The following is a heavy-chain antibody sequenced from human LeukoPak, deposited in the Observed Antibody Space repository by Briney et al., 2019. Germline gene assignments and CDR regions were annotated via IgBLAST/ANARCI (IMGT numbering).Heavy chain of an antibody. V-gene: IGHV3-21*01. D-gene: IGHD2-2*01. J-gene: IGHJ3*02. CDR2: ISSSSSYI. CDR3: ARRTYSSSTSCPVRAFDI. CDR1: GFTFSSYS. Sequence: GGSLRLSCAASGFTFSSYSMNWVRQAPGKGLEWVSSISSSSSYIYYADSVKGRFTISRDNAKNSLYLQMNSLRAEDTAVYYCARRTYSSSTSCPVRAFDIWGQGTMVTVSS.